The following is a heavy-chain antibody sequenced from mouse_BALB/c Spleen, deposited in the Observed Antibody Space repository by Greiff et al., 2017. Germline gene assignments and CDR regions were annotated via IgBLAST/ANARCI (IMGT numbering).Heavy chain of an antibody. J-gene: IGHJ1*01. V-gene: IGHV1-5*01. CDR3: TGDYDDGGDWYFDV. CDR1: GYTFTSYW. Sequence: VQLQQSGTVLARPGASVKMSCKASGYTFTSYWMHWVKQRPGQGLEWIGAIYPGNSDTSYNQKFKGKAKLTAVTSASTAYMELSSLTNEDSAVYYCTGDYDDGGDWYFDVWGAGTTVTVSS. D-gene: IGHD2-4*01. CDR2: IYPGNSDT.